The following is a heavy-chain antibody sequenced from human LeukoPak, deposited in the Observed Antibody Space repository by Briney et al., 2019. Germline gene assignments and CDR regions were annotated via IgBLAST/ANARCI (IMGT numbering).Heavy chain of an antibody. J-gene: IGHJ4*02. D-gene: IGHD3-10*01. V-gene: IGHV3-30*18. Sequence: HRGRSLRPSWASSGFTFTSYGMHWVQQPPNNVVGWVAVISTDGSNKYYADSVKGRFTISRDNSKNTLYLQMNSLRAEDTAVYYCAKDPRPMVRGVIIGGYFDYWGQGTLVTVSS. CDR1: GFTFTSYG. CDR2: ISTDGSNK. CDR3: AKDPRPMVRGVIIGGYFDY.